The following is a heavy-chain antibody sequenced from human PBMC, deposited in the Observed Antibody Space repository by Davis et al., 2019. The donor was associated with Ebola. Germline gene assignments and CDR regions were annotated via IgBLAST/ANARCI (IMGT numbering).Heavy chain of an antibody. D-gene: IGHD6-13*01. CDR1: GYTFSSYA. CDR3: ARGVRKIAAAGIRYFDY. CDR2: MNPNSGNT. V-gene: IGHV1-8*02. Sequence: AASVKVSCKASGYTFSSYAINWVRQAPGQGLEWMGWMNPNSGNTGYAQKFLGRVTMTRNTSISTAYMELSSLRSEDTAVYYCARGVRKIAAAGIRYFDYWGQGTLVTVSS. J-gene: IGHJ4*02.